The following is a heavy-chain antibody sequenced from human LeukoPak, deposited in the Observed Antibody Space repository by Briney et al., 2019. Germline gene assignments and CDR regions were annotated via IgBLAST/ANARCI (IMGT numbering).Heavy chain of an antibody. Sequence: GGSLRLSCAASGFTFSSYSMNWVRQAPGKGLEWVSSISSSSSYIHYADSVKGRFTISRDNAKNSLYLQMNSLRAEDTAVYYCASKGIAAAIDYWGQGTLVTVSS. V-gene: IGHV3-21*01. CDR2: ISSSSSYI. CDR3: ASKGIAAAIDY. J-gene: IGHJ4*02. D-gene: IGHD6-13*01. CDR1: GFTFSSYS.